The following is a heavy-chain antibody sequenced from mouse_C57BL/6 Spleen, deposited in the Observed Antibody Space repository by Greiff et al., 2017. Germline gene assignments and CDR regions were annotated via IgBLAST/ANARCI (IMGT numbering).Heavy chain of an antibody. CDR3: ARQYDYDEAWFAY. D-gene: IGHD2-4*01. CDR2: ISSGGSYT. J-gene: IGHJ3*01. V-gene: IGHV5-6*01. Sequence: EVKVVESGGDLVKPGGSLKLSCAASGFTFSSYGMSWVRQTPDKRLEWVATISSGGSYTYYPGSVKGRFTISRDTAMNTLYLQMSGLKSENTAMYYCARQYDYDEAWFAYWGQGTLVTVSA. CDR1: GFTFSSYG.